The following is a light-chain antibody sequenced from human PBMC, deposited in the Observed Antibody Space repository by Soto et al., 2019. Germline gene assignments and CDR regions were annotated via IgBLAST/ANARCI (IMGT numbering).Light chain of an antibody. Sequence: DIEMTQSPSSLSASVGDRVTITCRASQSISTYLNWYQQKPGKAPKLLIYAASTLQSGVPSRFSGSGSGTDFTLTISSLQPEDFAIFFCQQTYNTPQTFG. V-gene: IGKV1-39*01. CDR2: AAS. J-gene: IGKJ1*01. CDR3: QQTYNTPQT. CDR1: QSISTY.